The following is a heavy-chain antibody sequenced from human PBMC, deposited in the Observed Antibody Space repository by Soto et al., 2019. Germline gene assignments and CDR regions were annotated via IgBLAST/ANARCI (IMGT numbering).Heavy chain of an antibody. V-gene: IGHV4-59*13. CDR3: ARERPEGKKYYFDY. CDR2: IYYSGST. Sequence: SETLSLTCAVSGGSIRPYDWSWIRQSPGQGLEWIGYIYYSGSTSGTTNYNPSLKSRVTISVDTSKNQFSLKLSSVTAADTAVYYCARERPEGKKYYFDYWGQGTLVTVSS. J-gene: IGHJ4*02. CDR1: GGSIRPYD. D-gene: IGHD3-10*01.